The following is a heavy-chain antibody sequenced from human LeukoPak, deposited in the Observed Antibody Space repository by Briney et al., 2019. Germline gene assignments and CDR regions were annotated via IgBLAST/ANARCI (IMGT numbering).Heavy chain of an antibody. D-gene: IGHD3-22*01. CDR3: ARADDSSGPPPRGAFDI. CDR2: IIPILGIA. V-gene: IGHV1-69*04. CDR1: GGTFSSYA. Sequence: GASVKVSCKASGGTFSSYAITWVRQAPGQGLEWMGRIIPILGIANYAQRFQGRVTITADKSTSTAYMELSSLRSEDTAVYYCARADDSSGPPPRGAFDIWGQGTMVTVSS. J-gene: IGHJ3*02.